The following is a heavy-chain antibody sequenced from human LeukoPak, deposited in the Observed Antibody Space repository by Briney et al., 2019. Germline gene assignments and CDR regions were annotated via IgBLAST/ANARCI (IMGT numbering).Heavy chain of an antibody. J-gene: IGHJ3*02. Sequence: ASVKVSCKVSGYTLTELSMHWVRQAPGKGLEWMGGFDPEDGETIYAQKFQGRVIMTEDTSTDTAYMELSSLRSEDTAVYYCATDMGATTRPRAFDIWGQGTMVTVSS. CDR3: ATDMGATTRPRAFDI. CDR1: GYTLTELS. D-gene: IGHD1-26*01. CDR2: FDPEDGET. V-gene: IGHV1-24*01.